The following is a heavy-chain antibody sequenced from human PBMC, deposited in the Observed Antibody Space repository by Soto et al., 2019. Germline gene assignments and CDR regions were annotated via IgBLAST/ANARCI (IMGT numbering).Heavy chain of an antibody. Sequence: EVQLLESGGGLVQPGGSLRLSCAASGFTFGNYAMSCVRQAPGKGLEWVSGISGSGSTTSYGDSVRGRFTISRYNSKNTVYLEMNNLIGEDTAVYYCAKAVDTISDFDYCGQGTLVTVSS. CDR1: GFTFGNYA. D-gene: IGHD5-12*01. V-gene: IGHV3-23*01. CDR3: AKAVDTISDFDY. J-gene: IGHJ4*02. CDR2: ISGSGSTT.